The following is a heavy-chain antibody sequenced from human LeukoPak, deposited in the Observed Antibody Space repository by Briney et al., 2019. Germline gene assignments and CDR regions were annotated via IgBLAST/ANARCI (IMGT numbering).Heavy chain of an antibody. J-gene: IGHJ4*02. Sequence: SVKVSCKASGGTFSSYTISWVRQAPGQGLEWMGGIIPIFGTANYAQKFQGRVTITTDESTSTAYMELSSLRSEDTAVYYCARSGSRNGITGTTGLYYFDYWGQGTLVTVSS. D-gene: IGHD1-7*01. CDR1: GGTFSSYT. CDR3: ARSGSRNGITGTTGLYYFDY. V-gene: IGHV1-69*05. CDR2: IIPIFGTA.